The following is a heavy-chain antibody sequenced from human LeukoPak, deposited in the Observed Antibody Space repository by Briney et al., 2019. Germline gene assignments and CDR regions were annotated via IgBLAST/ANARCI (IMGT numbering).Heavy chain of an antibody. CDR1: GGSFSGYY. Sequence: PSEALSPTCAVYGGSFSGYYWSWIRQPPGKGLEWIGEINHSGSTNYNPSLKSRVTISVDTSKNQFSLKLSSVTAADTAVYYCARGNTYYYDSSGYYYDYWGQGTLVAVSS. CDR3: ARGNTYYYDSSGYYYDY. V-gene: IGHV4-34*01. CDR2: INHSGST. J-gene: IGHJ4*02. D-gene: IGHD3-22*01.